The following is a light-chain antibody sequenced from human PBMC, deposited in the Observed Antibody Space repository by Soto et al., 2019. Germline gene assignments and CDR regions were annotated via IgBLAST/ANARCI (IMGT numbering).Light chain of an antibody. Sequence: QSALTQPRSVSGSPGQSVTISCTGSSSDVGGYNFVSWYQQLPGKAPKLMIYDVTKRPSGVPDRFSGSRSGHTASLTISGLQAEDEADYHCCSYAGTYTLVFGGGTKVTVL. V-gene: IGLV2-11*01. CDR1: SSDVGGYNF. CDR2: DVT. J-gene: IGLJ2*01. CDR3: CSYAGTYTLV.